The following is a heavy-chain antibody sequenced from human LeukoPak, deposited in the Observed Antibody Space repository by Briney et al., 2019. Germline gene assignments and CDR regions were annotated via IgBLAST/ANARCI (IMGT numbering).Heavy chain of an antibody. CDR3: ARGLPVYCSSTSCYPDY. CDR2: ISSSGSTI. D-gene: IGHD2-2*01. J-gene: IGHJ4*02. Sequence: GGSLRLSCAASEFTFDNYAMSWVRQAPGKGLEWVSYISSSGSTIYYADSVKGRFTISRDNAKNSLYLQMNSLRAEDTAVYYCARGLPVYCSSTSCYPDYWGQGTLVTVSS. V-gene: IGHV3-11*01. CDR1: EFTFDNYA.